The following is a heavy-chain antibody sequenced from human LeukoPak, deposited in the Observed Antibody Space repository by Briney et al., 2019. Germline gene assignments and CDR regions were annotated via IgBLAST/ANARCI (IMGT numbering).Heavy chain of an antibody. D-gene: IGHD1-26*01. J-gene: IGHJ4*02. V-gene: IGHV3-23*01. Sequence: GGSLRLSCADSGYTFSSYAMSWVRQAPGKGLEWVSAISGSGGSTYYADSVKGRFTISRDNSKNTLYLQMNSLRAEDTAVYYCAKVSAEWELHPFDYWGQGTLVTVSS. CDR3: AKVSAEWELHPFDY. CDR1: GYTFSSYA. CDR2: ISGSGGST.